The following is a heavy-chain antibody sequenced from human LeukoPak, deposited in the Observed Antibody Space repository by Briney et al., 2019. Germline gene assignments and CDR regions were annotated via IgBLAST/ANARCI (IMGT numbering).Heavy chain of an antibody. V-gene: IGHV1-18*01. J-gene: IGHJ4*02. Sequence: ASAKVSCKATGYTVTSYGISWVRQAPGQGPEWMGWISAYNGYTNYAQKFQGRVTMTTDTSTNTDYMELRSLRSDDTAVYYCARNGSGWYYLDYWGQGNLVTVTA. CDR1: GYTVTSYG. CDR3: ARNGSGWYYLDY. D-gene: IGHD6-19*01. CDR2: ISAYNGYT.